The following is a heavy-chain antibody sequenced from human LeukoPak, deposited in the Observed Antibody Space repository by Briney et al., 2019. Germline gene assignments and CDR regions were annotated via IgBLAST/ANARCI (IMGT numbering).Heavy chain of an antibody. Sequence: ASVKVSCKASGYTFTSYDINWVRQATGQGLEWMGWMNPNSGNTGYAQKFQGRVTMTRNTSISTAYMELSSLRSEDTAVYYCARSYYDFWSGVTPVGYCGQGTLVTVSS. V-gene: IGHV1-8*01. CDR1: GYTFTSYD. CDR3: ARSYYDFWSGVTPVGY. J-gene: IGHJ4*02. CDR2: MNPNSGNT. D-gene: IGHD3-3*01.